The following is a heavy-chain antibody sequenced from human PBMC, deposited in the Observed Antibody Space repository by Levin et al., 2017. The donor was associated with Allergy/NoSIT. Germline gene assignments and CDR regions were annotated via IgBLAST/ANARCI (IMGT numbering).Heavy chain of an antibody. Sequence: SETLSLTCTVSGGSISSGGYYWSWIRQHPGKGLEWIGYIYYSGSTYYNPSLKSRVTISVDTSKNQFSLKLSSVTAADTAVYYCATDPAQHSIAAVVWGQGTLVTVSS. CDR3: ATDPAQHSIAAVV. V-gene: IGHV4-31*03. J-gene: IGHJ4*02. CDR1: GGSISSGGYY. D-gene: IGHD6-6*01. CDR2: IYYSGST.